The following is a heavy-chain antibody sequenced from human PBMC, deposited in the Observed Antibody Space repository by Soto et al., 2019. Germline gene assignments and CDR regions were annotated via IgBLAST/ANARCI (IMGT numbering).Heavy chain of an antibody. J-gene: IGHJ4*02. CDR2: ISYDGLNR. CDR3: TRTNRGAFDY. CDR1: GFTFNSYS. D-gene: IGHD3-16*01. V-gene: IGHV3-30*04. Sequence: QVQMVESGGGVVQPGRSLRLSCSVSGFTFNSYSMSWVRQAPGKGLEWVAMISYDGLNRHYADSVMGRFTISRDDSMNTLFLQMNSLRNEDTALYYCTRTNRGAFDYWGQGTPVTVSS.